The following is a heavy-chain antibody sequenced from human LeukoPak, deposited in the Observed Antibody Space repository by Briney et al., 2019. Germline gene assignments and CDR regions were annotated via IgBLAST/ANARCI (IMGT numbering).Heavy chain of an antibody. CDR2: IYYSGST. CDR1: GGSISSYY. V-gene: IGHV4-59*01. J-gene: IGHJ3*02. D-gene: IGHD5-24*01. CDR3: ARNSGEMATINDAFDI. Sequence: SETLSLTCTVSGGSISSYYWSWIRQPPGKGLEWIGYIYYSGSTNYNPSLRSRVTISVDTSKNQFSLKLSSVTAADTAVYYCARNSGEMATINDAFDIWDQGTMVTVSS.